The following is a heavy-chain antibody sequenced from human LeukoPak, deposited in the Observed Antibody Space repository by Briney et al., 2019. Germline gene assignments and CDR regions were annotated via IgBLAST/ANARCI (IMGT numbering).Heavy chain of an antibody. V-gene: IGHV1-2*06. CDR3: ARVGVTYYDILTGYYPATNFDY. CDR2: INPNSGGT. CDR1: GYTFTDYY. J-gene: IGHJ4*02. D-gene: IGHD3-9*01. Sequence: ASVKVSCKASGYTFTDYYIHWVRQAPGQGLQWMGRINPNSGGTNYAQKFQGRVTMTRDTSISTAYMELRSLGSDDTAVYYCARVGVTYYDILTGYYPATNFDYWGQGTLVTVSS.